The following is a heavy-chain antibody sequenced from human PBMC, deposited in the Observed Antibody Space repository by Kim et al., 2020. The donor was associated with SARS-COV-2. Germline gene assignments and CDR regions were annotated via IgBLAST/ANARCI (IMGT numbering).Heavy chain of an antibody. Sequence: GGSLRLSCAASGFTFSSYSMNWVRQAPGKGLEWVSYISSSSSTIYYADSVKGRFTISRDNAKTSLYLQMNSLRAEDTAVYYCARGISDWYFDLWGRGTLVTVSS. V-gene: IGHV3-48*04. CDR2: ISSSSSTI. CDR1: GFTFSSYS. J-gene: IGHJ2*01. CDR3: ARGISDWYFDL.